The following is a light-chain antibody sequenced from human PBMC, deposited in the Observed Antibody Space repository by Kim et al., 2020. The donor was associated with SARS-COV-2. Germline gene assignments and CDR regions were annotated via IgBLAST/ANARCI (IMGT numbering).Light chain of an antibody. CDR3: QQYKTYPIT. V-gene: IGKV1-16*01. CDR1: QDISHF. J-gene: IGKJ5*01. CDR2: AAS. Sequence: ASVGDRVTITCRASQDISHFLAWFQHKPGEAPQSLIYAASNLQSGVPSRFSGSGSGTDFTLIISSLQPEDFATYYCQQYKTYPITFGQGTRLDIK.